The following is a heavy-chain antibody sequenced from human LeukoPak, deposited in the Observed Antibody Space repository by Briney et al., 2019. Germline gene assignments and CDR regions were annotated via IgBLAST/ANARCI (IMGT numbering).Heavy chain of an antibody. CDR2: FYYGGTT. D-gene: IGHD3-16*02. CDR1: GGSITSSSYY. Sequence: SETLSLTCTVSGGSITSSSYYWGRIRQPPGKGLEWIGSFYYGGTTYYNPSLKSQVSISVDTSTNQFSPKLSSVTAADTAVYYCASAVYNNYVWGSHRYLNWFDPWGQGTLVTVSS. CDR3: ASAVYNNYVWGSHRYLNWFDP. J-gene: IGHJ5*02. V-gene: IGHV4-39*01.